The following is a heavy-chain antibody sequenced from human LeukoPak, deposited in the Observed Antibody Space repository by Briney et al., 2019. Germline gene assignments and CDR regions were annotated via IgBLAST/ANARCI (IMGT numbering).Heavy chain of an antibody. CDR3: ARAKHSSSDIDY. V-gene: IGHV5-51*01. CDR1: GSRFTIYS. CDR2: IYPGDSDT. Sequence: GKPLKISCLGSGSRFTIYSIGGVRQMPGKGLEWMGIIYPGDSDTTYTPSFEGQVSISADTSTSTASLQWSSLKVSDTAMYYCARAKHSSSDIDYWGQGTLVTVSS. D-gene: IGHD6-6*01. J-gene: IGHJ4*02.